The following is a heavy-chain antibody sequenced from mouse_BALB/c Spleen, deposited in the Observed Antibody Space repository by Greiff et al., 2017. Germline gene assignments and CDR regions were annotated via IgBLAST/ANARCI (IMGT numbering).Heavy chain of an antibody. D-gene: IGHD2-3*01. CDR1: GFTFSSYA. J-gene: IGHJ2*01. CDR3: ARFYDGYYDY. CDR2: ISSGGSYT. Sequence: EVKVVESGGGLVKPGGSLKLSCAASGFTFSSYAMSWVRQTPEKRLEWVATISSGGSYTYYPDSVKGRFTISRDNAKNTLYLQMSSLRSEDTAMYYCARFYDGYYDYWGQGTTLTVSS. V-gene: IGHV5-9-3*01.